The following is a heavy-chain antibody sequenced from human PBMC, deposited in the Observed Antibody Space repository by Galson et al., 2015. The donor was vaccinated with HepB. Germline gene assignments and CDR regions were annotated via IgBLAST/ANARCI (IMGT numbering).Heavy chain of an antibody. J-gene: IGHJ3*02. CDR3: ARDLAAETTDAFDI. Sequence: SVKVSCKASGYSFNNYAITWVRQAPGQGLQWMGWISGYNGRAMYAQEFQDRVTLTIDTSTTTASMEVNRLTSDDTAMYYCARDLAAETTDAFDIWGLGTMVTVSS. CDR2: ISGYNGRA. V-gene: IGHV1-18*01. D-gene: IGHD6-13*01. CDR1: GYSFNNYA.